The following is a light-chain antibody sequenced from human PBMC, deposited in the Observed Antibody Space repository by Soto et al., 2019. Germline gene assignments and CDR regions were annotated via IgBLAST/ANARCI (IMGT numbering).Light chain of an antibody. Sequence: EIGLTQSPCTLSLSPGESATLSCRASQSLPNSFLAWYQQKTGQTPRLLIYGASTRATGIPNRFSGSGSGTDFTLTISRLEPEDFAVYYCHPYGTSPLTFGGGTKVDSK. CDR3: HPYGTSPLT. V-gene: IGKV3-20*01. CDR2: GAS. J-gene: IGKJ4*01. CDR1: QSLPNSF.